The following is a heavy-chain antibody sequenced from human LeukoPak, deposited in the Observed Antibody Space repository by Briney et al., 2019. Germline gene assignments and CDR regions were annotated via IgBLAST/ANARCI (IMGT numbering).Heavy chain of an antibody. CDR1: GFTFSSYA. V-gene: IGHV3-30-3*01. CDR3: ARGRIAARQGYFDY. Sequence: PGGSLRLSCAASGFTFSSYAMHWVRQAPGKGLEWVAVISYDGSNKYYADSVKGRFTISRDNSKSTLYLQMNSLRAEDTAVYYCARGRIAARQGYFDYWGQGTLVTVSS. CDR2: ISYDGSNK. J-gene: IGHJ4*02. D-gene: IGHD6-6*01.